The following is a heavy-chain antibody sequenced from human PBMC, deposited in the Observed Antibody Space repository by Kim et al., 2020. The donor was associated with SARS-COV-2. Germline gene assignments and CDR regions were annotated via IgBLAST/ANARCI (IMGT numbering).Heavy chain of an antibody. Sequence: ASVKVSCKASGYTFTSYDINWVRQATGQGLEWMGWMNPNSGNTGYAQKFQGRVTMTRNTSISTAYMELSSLRSEDTAVYYCARFSGSYYFFDYWGQGTLVTVSS. V-gene: IGHV1-8*01. D-gene: IGHD1-26*01. CDR1: GYTFTSYD. CDR3: ARFSGSYYFFDY. CDR2: MNPNSGNT. J-gene: IGHJ4*02.